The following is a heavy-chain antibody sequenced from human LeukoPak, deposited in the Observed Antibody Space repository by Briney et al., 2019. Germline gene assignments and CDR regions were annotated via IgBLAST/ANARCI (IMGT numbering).Heavy chain of an antibody. J-gene: IGHJ3*02. V-gene: IGHV4-34*01. CDR2: INHSGST. CDR3: ARRRQITFYSPYAFDM. Sequence: PSETLSLTCAVYGGSFSGYYWSWIRQPSGKGLEWIGEINHSGSTNYNPSLKSRVTISVDTSKNQFSLKLSSVTAADTAVYYCARRRQITFYSPYAFDMWGQGTMVTVSS. D-gene: IGHD2/OR15-2a*01. CDR1: GGSFSGYY.